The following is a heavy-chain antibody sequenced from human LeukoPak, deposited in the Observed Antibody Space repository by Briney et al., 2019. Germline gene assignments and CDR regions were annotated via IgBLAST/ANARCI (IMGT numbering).Heavy chain of an antibody. CDR3: ARRGGSYCFDS. CDR1: GFTFSSYA. V-gene: IGHV3-30*01. D-gene: IGHD1-26*01. CDR2: ISYDGSHN. Sequence: GGSLRLSCAASGFTFSSYAIHWVRQAPGKGLEWVAVISYDGSHNYHADSVKGRFTISRDNSKNTLYLQMNSLRAEDTALYYCARRGGSYCFDSWGQGTLVTVSS. J-gene: IGHJ4*02.